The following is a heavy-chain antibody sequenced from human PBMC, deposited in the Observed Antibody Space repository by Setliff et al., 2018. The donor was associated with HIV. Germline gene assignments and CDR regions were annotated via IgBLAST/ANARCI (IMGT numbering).Heavy chain of an antibody. D-gene: IGHD3-3*01. V-gene: IGHV4-34*01. Sequence: SETLSLTCAVYGGSFISYYWTWIRQPPGKGLEWIGEINHSGSTNYNPSLKSRVSVSVDMSKNQFSLNLSSVTAADTAVYYCARGSSSIFGVLVLLPHSYYYMDVWGKGTTVTVSS. J-gene: IGHJ6*03. CDR3: ARGSSSIFGVLVLLPHSYYYMDV. CDR1: GGSFISYY. CDR2: INHSGST.